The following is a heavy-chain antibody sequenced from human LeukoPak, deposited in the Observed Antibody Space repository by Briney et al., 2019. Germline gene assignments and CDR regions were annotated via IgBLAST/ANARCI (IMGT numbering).Heavy chain of an antibody. CDR1: GGSISSSSYY. CDR3: ARDQDTSAYYYIGDAFDI. Sequence: KTSETLSLTCTVSGGSISSSSYYWGWIRQPPGKGLEWIGSIYYSRSTYYNPSLKSRVTISIDTSKNQFSLKLNSVTAADTAVYYCARDQDTSAYYYIGDAFDIWGQGTMVTVSA. D-gene: IGHD3-22*01. V-gene: IGHV4-39*07. CDR2: IYYSRST. J-gene: IGHJ3*02.